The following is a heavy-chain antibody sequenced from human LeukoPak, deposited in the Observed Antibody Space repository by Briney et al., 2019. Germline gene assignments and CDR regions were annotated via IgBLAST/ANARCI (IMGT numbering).Heavy chain of an antibody. J-gene: IGHJ4*02. V-gene: IGHV3-30-3*02. CDR2: ISYDGSNK. CDR1: GFTFSSYA. CDR3: AKFVGYYYDSSGYYYDPAFDY. D-gene: IGHD3-22*01. Sequence: GGSLRLSCAASGFTFSSYAMSWVRQAPGKGLEWVAVISYDGSNKYYADSVKGRFTISRDNSKNTLYLQMNSLRAEDTAVYYCAKFVGYYYDSSGYYYDPAFDYWGQGTLVTVSS.